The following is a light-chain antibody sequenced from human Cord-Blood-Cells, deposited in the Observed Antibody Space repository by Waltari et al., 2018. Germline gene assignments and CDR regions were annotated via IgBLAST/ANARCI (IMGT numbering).Light chain of an antibody. CDR2: NNN. V-gene: IGLV1-44*01. Sequence: QSVLTQPPSASGTPGQRVTISCSGSSSNIGSNTVNLYQQLPGTAPKLLIYNNNQRPSGVPDRFSGSKSGTSASLAISGLQSEDEADYYCAAWDDSLNGWVFGGGTKLAVL. CDR1: SSNIGSNT. CDR3: AAWDDSLNGWV. J-gene: IGLJ3*02.